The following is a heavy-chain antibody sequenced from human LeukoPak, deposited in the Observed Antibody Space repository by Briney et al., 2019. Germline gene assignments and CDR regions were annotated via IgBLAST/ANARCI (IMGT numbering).Heavy chain of an antibody. J-gene: IGHJ3*02. D-gene: IGHD5-24*01. CDR1: GFAFRKYS. CDR3: AREDRDRDAFDI. CDR2: ISRDGGTA. Sequence: GGSLRLSCAASGFAFRKYSIHWVRQAPGKGLEYVSGISRDGGTADYANSVKGRFTITRDNSKNTLYLQMGSLRAEDMAVYYCAREDRDRDAFDIWGQGTMVTVSS. V-gene: IGHV3-64*01.